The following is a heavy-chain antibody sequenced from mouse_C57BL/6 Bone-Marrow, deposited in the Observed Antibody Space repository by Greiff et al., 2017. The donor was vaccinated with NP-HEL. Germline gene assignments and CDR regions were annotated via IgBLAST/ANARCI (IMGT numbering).Heavy chain of an antibody. CDR2: ISSGSSTI. CDR1: GFTFSDYG. J-gene: IGHJ4*01. CDR3: ARFDYYAMDY. V-gene: IGHV5-17*01. Sequence: EVKLQESGGGLVKPGGSLKLSYAASGFTFSDYGMHWVRQAPEKGLEWVAYISSGSSTIYYADTVKGRFTISRDNAKNTLFLQMTSLRSEDTAMYYCARFDYYAMDYWGQGTSVTVSS.